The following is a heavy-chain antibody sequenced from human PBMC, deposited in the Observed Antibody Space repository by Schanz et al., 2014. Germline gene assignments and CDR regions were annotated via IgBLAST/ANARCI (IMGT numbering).Heavy chain of an antibody. CDR3: ARWDQLLSGRDGFDI. CDR2: FYHSEGA. CDR1: GGSISDYC. Sequence: QVPLQESGPGLVKPSETLSLTCTVSGGSISDYCWSWIRQPPGKGLEWIGYFYHSEGAKYNPSLKSRVTIPLDVSKNQFPRRLNSVTAADTAVYYCARWDQLLSGRDGFDIWGQGTLVTVSS. D-gene: IGHD2-2*01. J-gene: IGHJ3*02. V-gene: IGHV4-59*12.